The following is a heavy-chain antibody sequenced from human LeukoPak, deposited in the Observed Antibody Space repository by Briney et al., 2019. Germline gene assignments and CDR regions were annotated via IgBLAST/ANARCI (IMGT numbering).Heavy chain of an antibody. J-gene: IGHJ4*02. CDR2: IYTSGST. CDR1: GGSISSGSYY. Sequence: PSQTLSLTCTVSGGSISSGSYYWSWIRQPAGKGLEWIGRIYTSGSTNYNPSLKSRVTISVDTSKNQFSLKLSSVTAADTAVYYCASLFTGPDTAMGNYYFDYWGQGTLVTVSS. D-gene: IGHD5-18*01. V-gene: IGHV4-61*02. CDR3: ASLFTGPDTAMGNYYFDY.